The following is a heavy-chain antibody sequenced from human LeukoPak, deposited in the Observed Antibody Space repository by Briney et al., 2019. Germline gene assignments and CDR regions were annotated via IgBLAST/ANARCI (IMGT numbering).Heavy chain of an antibody. J-gene: IGHJ3*02. D-gene: IGHD1-26*01. CDR3: AKDLDIVGAIGGAFDI. Sequence: PGGSLRLSCAASGFTFSSYAMSWVRQAPGKGPEWVSAISGSGGSTYYADSVKGRFTISRDNSKNTLYLQMNSLRAEDTAVYYCAKDLDIVGAIGGAFDIWGQGTMVTVSS. V-gene: IGHV3-23*01. CDR2: ISGSGGST. CDR1: GFTFSSYA.